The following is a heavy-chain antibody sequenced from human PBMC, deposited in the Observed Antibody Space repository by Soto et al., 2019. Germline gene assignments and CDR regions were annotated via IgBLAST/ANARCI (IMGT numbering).Heavy chain of an antibody. CDR3: VKDLAGQLYYYYGMDV. CDR2: ISGSGGST. Sequence: PGGSLRLSCAASGFTFSRYAMSWVRQAQGKGLEWVSAISGSGGSTYYADSVKGRFTISRDNSKNTLYLQMNSLRAEDTAVYYCVKDLAGQLYYYYGMDVWGQGTTVTVSS. J-gene: IGHJ6*02. V-gene: IGHV3-23*01. CDR1: GFTFSRYA. D-gene: IGHD1-1*01.